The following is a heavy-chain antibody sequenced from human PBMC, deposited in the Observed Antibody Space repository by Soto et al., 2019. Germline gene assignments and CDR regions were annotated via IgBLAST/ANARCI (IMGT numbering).Heavy chain of an antibody. CDR1: GGTFSSYS. J-gene: IGHJ4*02. CDR3: AREPDGDYSGY. V-gene: IGHV1-69*04. CDR2: ITPILGMA. Sequence: QVXXXXXXAEVKKPGSSVKVSCKASGGTFSSYSINWVRQAPGQGLEWMGRITPILGMANYAPKSQGRVTMTAAKSTSTAYMELSSLRSADTAVYYCAREPDGDYSGYWGQGTLVTVSS. D-gene: IGHD4-17*01.